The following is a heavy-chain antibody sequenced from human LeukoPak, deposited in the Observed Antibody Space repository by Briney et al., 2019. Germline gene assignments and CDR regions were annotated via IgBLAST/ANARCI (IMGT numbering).Heavy chain of an antibody. Sequence: GGSLRLSCAASGFTSSSYAMSWVRQAPGKGLEWVSAFSGSGGSTYYADSVKGRFTISRDNSKNTLYLQMNSLRAEDTAVHYCAKSSPPPLRYWGQGTLVTVSS. CDR3: AKSSPPPLRY. V-gene: IGHV3-23*01. CDR1: GFTSSSYA. J-gene: IGHJ4*02. CDR2: FSGSGGST.